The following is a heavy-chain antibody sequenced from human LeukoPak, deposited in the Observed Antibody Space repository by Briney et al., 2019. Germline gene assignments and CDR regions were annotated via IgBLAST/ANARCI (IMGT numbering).Heavy chain of an antibody. J-gene: IGHJ4*02. Sequence: ASVKVSCKASGYTFTSYGISWVRQAPGQGLEWMGWISAYNGNTNYAQKLQGRVTMTTDTSTSTAYMELRSLRSDDTAVYYCARMYHDFWSGNQHLDYWGQGTLVTVSS. D-gene: IGHD3-3*01. CDR3: ARMYHDFWSGNQHLDY. CDR2: ISAYNGNT. CDR1: GYTFTSYG. V-gene: IGHV1-18*01.